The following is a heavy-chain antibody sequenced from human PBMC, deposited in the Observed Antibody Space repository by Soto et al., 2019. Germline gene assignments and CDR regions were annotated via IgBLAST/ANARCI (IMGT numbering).Heavy chain of an antibody. CDR3: ARGGWSIDY. V-gene: IGHV4-59*01. Sequence: SETLSLTCSVSGGSMNSYYWSWVRQPPGKGLEYIGYAYYSGSTYYNSSLESRVTISVDTTKNQFSLKLTSVTAADTAVYYCARGGWSIDYWGQGTLVTVSS. J-gene: IGHJ4*02. CDR1: GGSMNSYY. CDR2: AYYSGST. D-gene: IGHD6-19*01.